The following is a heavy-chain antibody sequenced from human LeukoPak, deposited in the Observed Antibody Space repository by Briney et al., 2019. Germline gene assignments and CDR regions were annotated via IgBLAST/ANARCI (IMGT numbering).Heavy chain of an antibody. D-gene: IGHD4-17*01. J-gene: IGHJ3*02. CDR2: IPSSGGTI. V-gene: IGHV3-48*03. CDR3: ARDDYGATFDAFDI. Sequence: GGSLRLSCAASGFTFNNYEMNWVRQARGKALEWVSYIPSSGGTIYYADSAKGRFTMSRDNAENSVYLQINSLRAEDTAVYYCARDDYGATFDAFDIWGQGTMVTVSS. CDR1: GFTFNNYE.